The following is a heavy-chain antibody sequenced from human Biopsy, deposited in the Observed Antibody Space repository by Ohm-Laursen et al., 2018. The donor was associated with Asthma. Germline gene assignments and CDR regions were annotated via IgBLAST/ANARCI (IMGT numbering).Heavy chain of an antibody. CDR2: INHRGST. V-gene: IGHV4-34*01. CDR1: GGSFSNYC. CDR3: ARSPYYYGLLGPTRGFGVCAV. Sequence: SETLSLTWAVYGGSFSNYCWTWIRQPPGKGLEWIGEINHRGSTNYNPSLKSRVTLSVDTSKNQFSVKLRSVTAADTAVYYCARSPYYYGLLGPTRGFGVCAVWGHGTLVTVSS. D-gene: IGHD3-10*01. J-gene: IGHJ3*01.